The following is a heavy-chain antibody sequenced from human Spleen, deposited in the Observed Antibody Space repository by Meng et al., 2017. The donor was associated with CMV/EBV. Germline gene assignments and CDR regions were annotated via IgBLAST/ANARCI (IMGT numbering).Heavy chain of an antibody. CDR3: AKASNSDILTGGTWFDP. CDR2: ISSSSSYI. D-gene: IGHD3-9*01. J-gene: IGHJ5*02. Sequence: GGSLRLSCAASGFTFSSYRMNWVRQAPGKGLEWVSSISSSSSYIYYADSVKGRFSISRDNSKHTLYLHMSSLRAEDTALYYCAKASNSDILTGGTWFDPWGQGTLVTVSS. CDR1: GFTFSSYR. V-gene: IGHV3-21*04.